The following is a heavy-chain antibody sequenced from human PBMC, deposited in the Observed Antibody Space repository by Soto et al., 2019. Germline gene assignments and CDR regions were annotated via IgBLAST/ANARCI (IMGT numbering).Heavy chain of an antibody. J-gene: IGHJ3*01. CDR3: ARERTYQMFGDDALDL. CDR2: IYSSGKT. V-gene: IGHV4-4*07. D-gene: IGHD2-2*01. Sequence: GQTAGTGLEWIGRIYSSGKTYYNPSLKSRVTLSLDMLNNQISLKVTSVTAADTAMYYCARERTYQMFGDDALDLWGLGTMVTVS.